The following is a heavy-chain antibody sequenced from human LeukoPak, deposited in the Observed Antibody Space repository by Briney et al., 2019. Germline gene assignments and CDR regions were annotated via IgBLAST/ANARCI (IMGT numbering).Heavy chain of an antibody. CDR2: IYYSGST. Sequence: ASETLSLTCTVSGGSISSGDYYWSWIRQPPGKGLEWIGYIYYSGSTYCNPSLKSRVTISVDTSKNQFSLKLNSVTAADTAVYYCAREEAGYYESSGYYFDYWGQGTLVTVSS. CDR1: GGSISSGDYY. CDR3: AREEAGYYESSGYYFDY. D-gene: IGHD3-22*01. V-gene: IGHV4-30-4*01. J-gene: IGHJ4*02.